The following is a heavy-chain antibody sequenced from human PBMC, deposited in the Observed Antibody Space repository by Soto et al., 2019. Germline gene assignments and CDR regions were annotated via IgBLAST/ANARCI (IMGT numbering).Heavy chain of an antibody. Sequence: PGGSLRLSCAASGFTFSTHWMHWVRQAPGKGLVWVSRINGDGSETTYADSVKGRLTISRDNAKNTLYLQVNNLRVEDTAVYYCAGDSPHDSSVVGDYWGQAALVTVSS. V-gene: IGHV3-74*01. CDR2: INGDGSET. CDR3: AGDSPHDSSVVGDY. J-gene: IGHJ4*02. D-gene: IGHD3-22*01. CDR1: GFTFSTHW.